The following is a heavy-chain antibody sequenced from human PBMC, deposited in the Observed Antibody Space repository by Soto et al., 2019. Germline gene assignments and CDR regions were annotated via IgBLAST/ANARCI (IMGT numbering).Heavy chain of an antibody. CDR2: ISFEGNTQ. CDR1: GFTFRTFG. CDR3: ARGAEHQLLSRDYFYGMDV. D-gene: IGHD1-1*01. V-gene: IGHV3-30*05. J-gene: IGHJ6*02. Sequence: PGGSLRLSCAASGFTFRTFGMHWVRQAPGKGLEWVAVISFEGNTQYYADSVKGRFTISRDNSKDTLSLQIHSLRPEDTAVYYCARGAEHQLLSRDYFYGMDVWGQGTTVTVSS.